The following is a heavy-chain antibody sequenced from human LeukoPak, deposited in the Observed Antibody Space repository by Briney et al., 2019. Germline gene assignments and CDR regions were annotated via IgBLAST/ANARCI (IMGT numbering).Heavy chain of an antibody. J-gene: IGHJ4*02. D-gene: IGHD3-10*01. CDR2: IYYSGST. CDR3: ARDRDYGSFIY. Sequence: PSETLSLTCTVSGGSISSYYWSWIRQPPGKGLEWIGYIYYSGSTNYNPSLKSRVTISVDTSKNQSSLKLSSVTAADTAVYYCARDRDYGSFIYWGQGTLVTVSS. CDR1: GGSISSYY. V-gene: IGHV4-59*01.